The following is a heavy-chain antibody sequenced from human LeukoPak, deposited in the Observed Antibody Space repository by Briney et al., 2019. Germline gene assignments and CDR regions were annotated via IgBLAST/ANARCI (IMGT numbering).Heavy chain of an antibody. V-gene: IGHV3-33*01. CDR2: IWYDGRTK. J-gene: IGHJ3*02. CDR1: GFTFNDYA. CDR3: ARDYRTTVTASDDAFDI. Sequence: GGSLRLSCAASGFTFNDYAMHWVRQAPGMGLEWVALIWYDGRTKHYADSVKGRLTISRDNSKNTVYLKMSSLRAEDTAVYYCARDYRTTVTASDDAFDIWGQGTLVTVSS. D-gene: IGHD4-17*01.